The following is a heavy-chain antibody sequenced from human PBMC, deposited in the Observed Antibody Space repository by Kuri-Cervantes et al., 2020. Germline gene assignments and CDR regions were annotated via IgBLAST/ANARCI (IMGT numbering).Heavy chain of an antibody. J-gene: IGHJ4*02. Sequence: GGSLRLSCAASGFSVSSNYMSWVRQAPGKGLEGVSVIYSGGSTYYADSVKGRFTISRDNSKNTLYLQMNSLRAEDTAVYYCARRRSPYGTGSDYWGQGTLVTVSS. D-gene: IGHD1-14*01. V-gene: IGHV3-66*01. CDR3: ARRRSPYGTGSDY. CDR1: GFSVSSNY. CDR2: IYSGGST.